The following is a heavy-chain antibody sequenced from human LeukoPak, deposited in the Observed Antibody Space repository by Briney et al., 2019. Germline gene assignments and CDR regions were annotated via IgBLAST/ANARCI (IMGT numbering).Heavy chain of an antibody. V-gene: IGHV4-34*01. CDR2: INHSGST. CDR3: ARFAGTTSHYYYGMDV. Sequence: SETLSLTCAVYGGSFSGYYWSWIRQPPGKGLEWIGGINHSGSTNYNPSLKSRVTISVDTSKNQFSLKLSSVTAADTAVYYCARFAGTTSHYYYGMDVWGQGTTVTVSS. D-gene: IGHD1-7*01. CDR1: GGSFSGYY. J-gene: IGHJ6*02.